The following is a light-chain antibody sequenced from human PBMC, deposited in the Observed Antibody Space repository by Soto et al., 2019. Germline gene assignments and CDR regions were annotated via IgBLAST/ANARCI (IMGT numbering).Light chain of an antibody. J-gene: IGKJ4*01. Sequence: EIVFTQSPGTLSWSPGEGATLSCRASQSVSSTYLAWYQQKAGQAPRLLIYGASSRAAGIPDRFRGSGSGTDFSFTISRLEPEDFAVYYCQQYGSSFTFGGGTKVDIK. CDR2: GAS. V-gene: IGKV3-20*01. CDR1: QSVSSTY. CDR3: QQYGSSFT.